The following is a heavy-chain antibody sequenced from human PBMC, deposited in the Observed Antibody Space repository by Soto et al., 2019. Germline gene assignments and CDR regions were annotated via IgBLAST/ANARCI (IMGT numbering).Heavy chain of an antibody. V-gene: IGHV1-69*13. Sequence: AASVKVSCKASGGTFSSYAISWVRQAPGQGLEWMGGIIPIFGTANYAQKFQGRVTITADESTSTAYMELSSLRSEDTAVYYCASSSIAVAGPPDAFDIWGQGTMVTVSS. CDR1: GGTFSSYA. CDR3: ASSSIAVAGPPDAFDI. J-gene: IGHJ3*02. D-gene: IGHD6-19*01. CDR2: IIPIFGTA.